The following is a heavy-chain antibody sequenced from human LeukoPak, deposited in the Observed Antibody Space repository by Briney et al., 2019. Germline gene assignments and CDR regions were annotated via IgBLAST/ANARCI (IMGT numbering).Heavy chain of an antibody. Sequence: SETLSLTCTVSGGSISSYYWSWIRQPPGKGLEWIGYIYYSWSTNYNPSLKSRVTISVDTSKNQFSLKLSSVTAADTAVYYCARGGMQLWQGTVNYYYYMDVWGKGTTVTVSS. D-gene: IGHD5-18*01. CDR3: ARGGMQLWQGTVNYYYYMDV. CDR2: IYYSWST. J-gene: IGHJ6*03. V-gene: IGHV4-59*01. CDR1: GGSISSYY.